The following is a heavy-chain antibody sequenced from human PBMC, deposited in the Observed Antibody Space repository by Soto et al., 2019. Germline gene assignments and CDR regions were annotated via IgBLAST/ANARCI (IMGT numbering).Heavy chain of an antibody. D-gene: IGHD3-10*01. V-gene: IGHV3-53*01. CDR3: AGPPGGGGY. Sequence: EVQLVESGGGLIQPGGSLRLSCAVSGFTVSNNYMSWVRQAPGKGLEGVSVIYSGGYTAYGDSVKGRFIISRDNSKTPLYLKMNSRGGERPAVFYWAGPPGGGGYWGQGTLVTVSS. CDR2: IYSGGYT. J-gene: IGHJ4*02. CDR1: GFTVSNNY.